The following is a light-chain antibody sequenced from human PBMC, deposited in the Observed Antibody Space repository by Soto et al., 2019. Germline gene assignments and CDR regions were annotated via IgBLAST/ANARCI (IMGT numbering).Light chain of an antibody. CDR2: DNN. J-gene: IGLJ1*01. V-gene: IGLV1-40*01. Sequence: QSVLTQPPSVSGAPGQRVTISWTGSSSKIGAGYDVHWYQQLPETAPKLLIYDNNNRPSGVPDRFSGSKSGTSASLAITGLQSEDEGDYYCHSFDTSLSDYVFGSGTKLTVL. CDR1: SSKIGAGYD. CDR3: HSFDTSLSDYV.